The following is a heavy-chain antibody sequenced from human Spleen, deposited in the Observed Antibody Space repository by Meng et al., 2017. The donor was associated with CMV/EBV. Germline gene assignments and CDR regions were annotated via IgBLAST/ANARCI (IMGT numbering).Heavy chain of an antibody. CDR3: AKVRNYETY. J-gene: IGHJ4*02. D-gene: IGHD1-7*01. V-gene: IGHV3-7*03. CDR1: GFTFSNYW. Sequence: GESLKISCVASGFTFSNYWMHWVRQAPGRGLEWVANINLDGSEMYYVDSVKGRFTISRDNAKNSLYLQMNSLRADDTALYYCAKVRNYETYWGQGALVTVSS. CDR2: INLDGSEM.